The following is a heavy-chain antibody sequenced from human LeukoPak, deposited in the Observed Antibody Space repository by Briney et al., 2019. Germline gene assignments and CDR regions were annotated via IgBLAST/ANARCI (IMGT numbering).Heavy chain of an antibody. D-gene: IGHD3-3*01. CDR2: ISWNSGSI. CDR1: GFTFDDYA. Sequence: GGSLRLSCAASGFTFDDYAMHWVRQAPGKGLEWVSGISWNSGSIGYADSVKGRFTISRDNAKNSLYLQMNSLRAEDTALHYCAKELEYYDFWSGYNWGQGTLVTVSS. CDR3: AKELEYYDFWSGYN. J-gene: IGHJ4*02. V-gene: IGHV3-9*01.